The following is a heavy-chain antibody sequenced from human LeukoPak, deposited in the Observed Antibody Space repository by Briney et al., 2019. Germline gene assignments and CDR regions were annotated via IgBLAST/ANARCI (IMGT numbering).Heavy chain of an antibody. V-gene: IGHV4-59*01. CDR1: GGSISTYY. Sequence: SETLSLTCTVSGGSISTYYGNWIRQPPGKGLEWIGYIYYSGSTNYNPSLKSRVTISMDTSKNQFSLNLSSVTAADTAVYYCARDRTDIVATSHFDYWGQGTLVTVSS. J-gene: IGHJ4*02. D-gene: IGHD5-12*01. CDR2: IYYSGST. CDR3: ARDRTDIVATSHFDY.